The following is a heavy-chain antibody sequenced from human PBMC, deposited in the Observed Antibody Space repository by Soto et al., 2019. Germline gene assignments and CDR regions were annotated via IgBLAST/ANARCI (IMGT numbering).Heavy chain of an antibody. V-gene: IGHV4-34*01. CDR2: INHSGST. D-gene: IGHD5-18*01. CDR3: ARGGQRAYSYGLLAPREFDY. J-gene: IGHJ4*02. Sequence: SETLSLTCAVYGGSFSGYYWSWIRQPPGKGLEWIGEINHSGSTNYNPSLKSRVTISVDTSKNQFSLKLGSVTAADTAVYYCARGGQRAYSYGLLAPREFDYWGQGTLVTVSS. CDR1: GGSFSGYY.